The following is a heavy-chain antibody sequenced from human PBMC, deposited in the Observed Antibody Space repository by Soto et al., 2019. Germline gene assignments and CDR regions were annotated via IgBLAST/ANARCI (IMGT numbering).Heavy chain of an antibody. CDR2: ISSDGSTT. J-gene: IGHJ4*02. CDR1: GFSFRSYR. D-gene: IGHD3-9*01. V-gene: IGHV3-74*01. Sequence: EVQLVESGGDLVQSGGSLGLSCAASGFSFRSYRMHWVRQAPGKGLVWVARISSDGSTTTYADSASGRFIISRDNDANILYLQMSSLRAEDTAVYYCAREYYGVLTGYYNDFWGQGTLVTVSS. CDR3: AREYYGVLTGYYNDF.